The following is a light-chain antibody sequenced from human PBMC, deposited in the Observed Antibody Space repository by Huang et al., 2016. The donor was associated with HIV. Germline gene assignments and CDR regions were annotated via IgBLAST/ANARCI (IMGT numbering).Light chain of an antibody. CDR2: AAS. V-gene: IGKV1-27*01. Sequence: DIQMTQSPSSLSASVGDRVTITCRASQGISNALAWYQQTPGKVPRLLIYAASTLQSGVTSRFSGSRSGRDFSLTIGSLQPEDVATYYCQKYDSAPLTFGGGTKVEI. CDR3: QKYDSAPLT. J-gene: IGKJ4*01. CDR1: QGISNA.